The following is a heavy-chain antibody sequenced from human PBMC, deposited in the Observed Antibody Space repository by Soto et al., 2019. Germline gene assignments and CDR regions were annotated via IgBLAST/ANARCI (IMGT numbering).Heavy chain of an antibody. CDR2: FHYGETT. V-gene: IGHV4-39*07. CDR1: GGSISSGPYS. J-gene: IGHJ4*02. D-gene: IGHD1-26*01. Sequence: SETLSLTCTVSGGSISSGPYSWGWIRQPPGEGLEWIGTFHYGETTHYNPSLESRITISVDTSKNQFSLKVNSVTVVDTAVYYCARGLISGSHYSGGWYYFDSWGQGTQVTVSS. CDR3: ARGLISGSHYSGGWYYFDS.